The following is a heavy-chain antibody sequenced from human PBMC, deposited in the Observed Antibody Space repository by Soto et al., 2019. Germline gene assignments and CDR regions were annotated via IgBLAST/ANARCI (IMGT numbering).Heavy chain of an antibody. Sequence: GGSLRLSCAASGFTVNSNYMTWVRQAPGKGLEWVSVIYSGGTTDYADSVKGRFTISRDTSKNTLSLQMNSLRAEDTAVYYCARGFNYGYFDYWGQGTLVTVSS. CDR2: IYSGGTT. V-gene: IGHV3-53*01. D-gene: IGHD5-18*01. CDR3: ARGFNYGYFDY. J-gene: IGHJ4*02. CDR1: GFTVNSNY.